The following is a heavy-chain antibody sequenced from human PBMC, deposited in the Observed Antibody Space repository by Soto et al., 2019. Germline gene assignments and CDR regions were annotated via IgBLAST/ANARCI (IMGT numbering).Heavy chain of an antibody. Sequence: QVQLVQSGAEVKKPGSSVKVSCKASGGTFSSYAISWVRQAPGQGLEWMGGIIPIFGTANYAQKFQGRVTITANESTSTAYMELSSLRSEDTAVYYCARGLGEWSHEFSHLTYYDMDVWGQGTTVTVSS. CDR1: GGTFSSYA. D-gene: IGHD2-8*01. CDR2: IIPIFGTA. J-gene: IGHJ6*02. V-gene: IGHV1-69*01. CDR3: ARGLGEWSHEFSHLTYYDMDV.